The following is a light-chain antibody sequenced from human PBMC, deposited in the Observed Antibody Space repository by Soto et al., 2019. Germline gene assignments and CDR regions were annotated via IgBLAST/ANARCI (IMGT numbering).Light chain of an antibody. J-gene: IGKJ1*01. CDR3: QQTYITPRT. V-gene: IGKV1-39*01. CDR2: AAS. Sequence: DIQLTQSPSSLSASVGNRVSITCRASQSVTNYLNWYQQRPGKAPELLIYAASTLQRGVPSRFSGSGSGTDFTFTISSLQPEDFATYYCQQTYITPRTFGQGTKVE. CDR1: QSVTNY.